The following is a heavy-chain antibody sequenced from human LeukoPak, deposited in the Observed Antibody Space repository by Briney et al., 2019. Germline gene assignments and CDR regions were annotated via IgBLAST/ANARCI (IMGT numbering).Heavy chain of an antibody. V-gene: IGHV3-23*01. CDR2: ITSSGDGT. CDR1: GFTFSIYA. D-gene: IGHD3-22*01. Sequence: GGSLRLSCAASGFTFSIYAMSWVRQAPGKGLQWVSSITSSGDGTYYADSVKGRFTISRDNSENMLYLQMNGLRVEDTAVYFCAKDRPNYYGSNGHYYRRDGDYWGQGTLVTVSS. CDR3: AKDRPNYYGSNGHYYRRDGDY. J-gene: IGHJ4*02.